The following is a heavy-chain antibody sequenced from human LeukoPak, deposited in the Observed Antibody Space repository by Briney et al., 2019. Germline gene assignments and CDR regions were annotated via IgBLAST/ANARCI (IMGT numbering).Heavy chain of an antibody. J-gene: IGHJ4*02. CDR3: ASLYSRRYSGSYRSFDY. Sequence: SETLSLTCAVYGGSFSGYYWSWIRQPPGKGLEWIGEINHSGSTNYNPSPKSRVTISVDTSKNQFSLKLSSVTAADTAVYYCASLYSRRYSGSYRSFDYWGQGTLVTVSS. D-gene: IGHD1-26*01. CDR2: INHSGST. CDR1: GGSFSGYY. V-gene: IGHV4-34*01.